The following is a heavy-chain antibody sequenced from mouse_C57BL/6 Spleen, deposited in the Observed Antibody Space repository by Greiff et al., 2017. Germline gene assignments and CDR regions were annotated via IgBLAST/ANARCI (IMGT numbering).Heavy chain of an antibody. V-gene: IGHV1-82*01. Sequence: VQLQQSGPELVKPGASVKISCKASGYAFSSSWMNWVKQRPGKGLEWVGRINPGGGDTNYNGKFKGKATLTADKSSSTAYMQLSSLTSEDSAVYFCARNYYGRSYAMDDRGKGASVTVSS. CDR1: GYAFSSSW. D-gene: IGHD1-1*01. J-gene: IGHJ4*01. CDR3: ARNYYGRSYAMDD. CDR2: INPGGGDT.